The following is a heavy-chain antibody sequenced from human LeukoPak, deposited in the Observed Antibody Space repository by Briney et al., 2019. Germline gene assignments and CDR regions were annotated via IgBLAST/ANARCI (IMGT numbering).Heavy chain of an antibody. V-gene: IGHV3-23*01. CDR3: AQAHYHSSGYYPGGY. Sequence: GGSLTRSCAAYGFTFSSYAMSWVRQAQGKGLEWGSAICSSGGNTYYADPVKGRITTSRDNSKNTLDLQMNSRRAEDTAVYYCAQAHYHSSGYYPGGYWGQGTLVTVSS. CDR2: ICSSGGNT. D-gene: IGHD3-22*01. CDR1: GFTFSSYA. J-gene: IGHJ4*02.